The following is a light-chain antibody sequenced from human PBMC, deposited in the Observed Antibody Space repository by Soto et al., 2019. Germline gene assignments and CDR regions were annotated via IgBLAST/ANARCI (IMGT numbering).Light chain of an antibody. CDR1: QIFSSTY. Sequence: EIVLTQSPGTLSLSPGERATLSCRASQIFSSTYLAWYQQKPGQAPRLLIYGASRRATGIPDRFSGSGSGTDCPLTVSRLEPEYFAVYYCHHYGSAPWAFGQGTKVEIK. J-gene: IGKJ1*01. CDR3: HHYGSAPWA. CDR2: GAS. V-gene: IGKV3-20*01.